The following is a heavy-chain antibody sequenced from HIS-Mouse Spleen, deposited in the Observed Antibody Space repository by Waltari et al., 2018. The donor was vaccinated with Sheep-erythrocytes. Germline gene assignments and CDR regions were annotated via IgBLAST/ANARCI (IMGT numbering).Heavy chain of an antibody. CDR1: GGPFSSYA. CDR2: IIPILGIA. V-gene: IGHV1-69*04. CDR3: AQTGATTPHFDY. Sequence: QVQLVQSGAEVKKPGSSVKVSCKAPGGPFSSYAISWVRQAPGQGLEWMGRIIPILGIANYAQKFQGRVTITADKSTSTAYMELSSLRSEDTAVYYCAQTGATTPHFDYWGQGTLVTVSS. J-gene: IGHJ4*02. D-gene: IGHD1-26*01.